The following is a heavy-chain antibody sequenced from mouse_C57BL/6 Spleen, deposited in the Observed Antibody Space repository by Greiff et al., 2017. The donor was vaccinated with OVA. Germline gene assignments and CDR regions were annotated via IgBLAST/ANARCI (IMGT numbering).Heavy chain of an antibody. CDR2: IHPSDSDT. D-gene: IGHD2-4*01. J-gene: IGHJ3*01. CDR1: GYTFTSYW. V-gene: IGHV1-74*01. CDR3: AIPYDYVSFAY. Sequence: QVQLKQPGAELVKPGASVKVSCKASGYTFTSYWMHWVKQRPGQGLEWIGRIHPSDSDTNYNQKFKGKATLTVDKSSSTAYMQLSSLTSEDSAVYYCAIPYDYVSFAYWGQGTLVTVSA.